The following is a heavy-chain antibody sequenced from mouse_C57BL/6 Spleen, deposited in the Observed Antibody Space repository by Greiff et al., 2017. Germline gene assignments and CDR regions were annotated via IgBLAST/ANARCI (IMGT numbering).Heavy chain of an antibody. V-gene: IGHV5-6*02. D-gene: IGHD4-1*01. CDR2: ISSGGSYT. J-gene: IGHJ4*01. CDR3: ARRSILLTWTGSVDY. Sequence: EVKLVESGGDLVKPGGSLNLSCAASGFTFSSSGMSWVRQTPDKRLEWVASISSGGSYTYYPDSVKGRFPIARDNAKNTLYLQMSSLKSEDTAMYYCARRSILLTWTGSVDYWGQGTSVTVSS. CDR1: GFTFSSSG.